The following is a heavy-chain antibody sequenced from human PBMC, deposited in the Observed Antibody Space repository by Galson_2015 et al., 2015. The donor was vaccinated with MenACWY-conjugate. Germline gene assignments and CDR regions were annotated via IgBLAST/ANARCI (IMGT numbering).Heavy chain of an antibody. CDR3: ARRRPRDIGGGFDI. D-gene: IGHD2-15*01. J-gene: IGHJ3*02. Sequence: PSLKSRITASADTSNNQFSLNLAAVTAADTALYFCARRRPRDIGGGFDIWGQGTLVTVSS. V-gene: IGHV4-39*01.